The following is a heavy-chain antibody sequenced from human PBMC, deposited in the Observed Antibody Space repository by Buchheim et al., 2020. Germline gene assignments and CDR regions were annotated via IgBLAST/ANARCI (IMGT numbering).Heavy chain of an antibody. V-gene: IGHV4-31*03. J-gene: IGHJ4*02. CDR2: IYYSGTT. CDR1: GGSISSPTHY. Sequence: QVQLQESGPGLVKPSQTLSLTCTVSGGSISSPTHYWTWIRKLPGKGLEWMGYIYYSGTTYYSPSLKSRVTMSGDTSKNQFSLRLDSVTAADTAVYYCARDYSGTWDWGQGTL. D-gene: IGHD6-13*01. CDR3: ARDYSGTWD.